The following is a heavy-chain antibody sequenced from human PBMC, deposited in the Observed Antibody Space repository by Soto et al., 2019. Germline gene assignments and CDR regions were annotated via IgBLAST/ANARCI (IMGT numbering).Heavy chain of an antibody. CDR1: GGTFSSYA. CDR3: ASRPRNYDFWSGSEYYFDY. V-gene: IGHV1-69*06. J-gene: IGHJ4*02. CDR2: IIPIFGTA. D-gene: IGHD3-3*01. Sequence: ASVKVSCKASGGTFSSYAISWVRQAPGQGLEWMGGIIPIFGTANYAQKFQGRVTITADKSTSTAYMELSSLRSEDTAVYYCASRPRNYDFWSGSEYYFDYWGQGTLVTVS.